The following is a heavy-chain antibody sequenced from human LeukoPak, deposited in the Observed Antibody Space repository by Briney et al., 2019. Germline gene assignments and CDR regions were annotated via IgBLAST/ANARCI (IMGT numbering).Heavy chain of an antibody. J-gene: IGHJ3*02. CDR3: ARDWYCGSTGCHDTFDI. CDR2: ISTNTGDT. V-gene: IGHV1-18*01. D-gene: IGHD2-2*01. Sequence: ASVKVSCKASGYTFISYGISWVRQAPGQGLEWMGWISTNTGDTSYSHNFQGRVTLTTDTSTTTVNMVLRSLRSDDTAVYYCARDWYCGSTGCHDTFDIWGQGTMVTVSS. CDR1: GYTFISYG.